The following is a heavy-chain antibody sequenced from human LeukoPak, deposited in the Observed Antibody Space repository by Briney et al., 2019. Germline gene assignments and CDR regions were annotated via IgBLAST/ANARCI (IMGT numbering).Heavy chain of an antibody. V-gene: IGHV1-2*02. CDR1: GYTFMRYF. Sequence: ASVKVSCKASGYTFMRYFMHWVRQAPGQGLEWMGWINPNSGGTNYAQKFQGRVTMTRDTSISTAYMELSRLRSDDTAVYYCARAPKGGWPTDYWGQGTLVTVSS. CDR3: ARAPKGGWPTDY. D-gene: IGHD6-19*01. J-gene: IGHJ4*02. CDR2: INPNSGGT.